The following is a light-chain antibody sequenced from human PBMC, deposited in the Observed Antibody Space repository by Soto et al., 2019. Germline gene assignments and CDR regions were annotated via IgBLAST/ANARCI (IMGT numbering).Light chain of an antibody. V-gene: IGKV3-15*01. CDR2: GAY. CDR1: QSVGNN. CDR3: QQYNTWRSIS. Sequence: ERVRTQSPATLSVSPGERTTLSCRASQSVGNNLAWYQQKPGQAPRLLIYGAYTRATGIPARFTGSGSGTDFTLTISSLQSEDFAVYYCQQYNTWRSISFGQGTRLEI. J-gene: IGKJ5*01.